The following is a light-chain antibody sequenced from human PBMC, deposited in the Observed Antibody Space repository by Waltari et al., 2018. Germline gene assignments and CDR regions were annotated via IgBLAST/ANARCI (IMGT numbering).Light chain of an antibody. J-gene: IGLJ2*01. V-gene: IGLV2-14*02. CDR2: EGN. Sequence: DQQHPGEVPKLVSYEGNKRPSGVSSRFSASKSGNTASLTISGLQAEDEADYYCSSFTSINTLIFGGGTKLTVL. CDR3: SSFTSINTLI.